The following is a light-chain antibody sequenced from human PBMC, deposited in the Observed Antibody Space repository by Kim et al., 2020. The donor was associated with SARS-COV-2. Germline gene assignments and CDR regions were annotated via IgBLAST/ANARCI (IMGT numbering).Light chain of an antibody. J-gene: IGLJ3*02. Sequence: NFMLTQPHSVSESPERTVTISCTGSSGSIPISYVQWYQQRPRSAPTIVIYENYQRPSGVPDRFSGSIDSSSNSASLTISGLQTEDDADYYCQSYDSSRIWVFGGGTKVTVL. CDR1: SGSIPISY. CDR2: ENY. CDR3: QSYDSSRIWV. V-gene: IGLV6-57*02.